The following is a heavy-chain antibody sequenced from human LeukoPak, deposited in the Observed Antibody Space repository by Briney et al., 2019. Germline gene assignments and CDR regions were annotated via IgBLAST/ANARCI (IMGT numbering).Heavy chain of an antibody. CDR2: MNGDGGTT. CDR3: SRAGSFRFDY. CDR1: GFTFSSSW. Sequence: GGSLRLSCAGSGFTFSSSWLHWVRQAPGGVLVWLSRMNGDGGTTNYADSVKGRFTISRDNAKNTLYLQMNSLTVEDTAVYYCSRAGSFRFDYWGQGTLVTVSS. J-gene: IGHJ4*02. V-gene: IGHV3-74*01. D-gene: IGHD3-10*01.